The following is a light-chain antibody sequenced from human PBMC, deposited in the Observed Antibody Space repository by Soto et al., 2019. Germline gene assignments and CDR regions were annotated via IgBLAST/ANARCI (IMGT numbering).Light chain of an antibody. V-gene: IGLV2-8*01. J-gene: IGLJ1*01. Sequence: QYALTQPTSASGSRGQSVTISCTGNSSDDGGYNYVSWYQQHPGKAPKLMIYEVSKRPSGVPDRFSGSKSGNTTSLTVSGLQAEDVADYFCSSYAGSNIPYVFGTGTKLTVL. CDR3: SSYAGSNIPYV. CDR1: SSDDGGYNY. CDR2: EVS.